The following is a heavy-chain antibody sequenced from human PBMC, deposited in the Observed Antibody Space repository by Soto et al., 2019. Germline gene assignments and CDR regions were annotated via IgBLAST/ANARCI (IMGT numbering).Heavy chain of an antibody. CDR1: GDSVSSTIDA. CDR2: TYYRSKWYN. Sequence: SQTVSLTSAISGDSVSSTIDAWNWIRQSPSRGLEWLGRTYYRSKWYNDYAVSVKSRITINPDTSKNQFSLQLNSVTPEDTAVYYCARDLLSGRRKEYFDDWGQGTLVTVSS. J-gene: IGHJ4*02. CDR3: ARDLLSGRRKEYFDD. V-gene: IGHV6-1*01.